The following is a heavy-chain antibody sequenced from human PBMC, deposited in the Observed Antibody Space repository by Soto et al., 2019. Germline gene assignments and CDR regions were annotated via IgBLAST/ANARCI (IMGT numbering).Heavy chain of an antibody. CDR1: GGTLGSIA. J-gene: IGHJ4*02. CDR2: ITPIFGTA. V-gene: IGHV1-69*01. CDR3: ARSSVEMATTWFDY. Sequence: QVRLLRFGAEVKKPGPSLKVSGKASGGTLGSIAFSWLRQAPGQGLEWMGGITPIFGTATYAQKFQGRVTITADESTSTAYMELSSLRSEDTAVYYCARSSVEMATTWFDYWGQGTLVTVSS. D-gene: IGHD5-12*01.